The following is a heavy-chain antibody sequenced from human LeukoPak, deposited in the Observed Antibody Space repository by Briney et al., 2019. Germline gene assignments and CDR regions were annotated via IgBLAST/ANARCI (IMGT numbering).Heavy chain of an antibody. Sequence: ASVKVSCKASGYTFTGYYTHWVRQAPGQGLEWMGWINPNSGGTNYAQKFQGRVTMTRDTSISTAYMELSRLRSDDTAVYYCARGQQWLFYYFDYWGQGALVTVSS. CDR1: GYTFTGYY. V-gene: IGHV1-2*02. D-gene: IGHD6-19*01. J-gene: IGHJ4*02. CDR3: ARGQQWLFYYFDY. CDR2: INPNSGGT.